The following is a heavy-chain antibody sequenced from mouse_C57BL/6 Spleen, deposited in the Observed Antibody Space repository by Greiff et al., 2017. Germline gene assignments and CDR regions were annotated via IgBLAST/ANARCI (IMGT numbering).Heavy chain of an antibody. D-gene: IGHD1-1*01. J-gene: IGHJ2*01. V-gene: IGHV3-6*01. Sequence: EVQRVESGPGLVKPSQSLSLTCSVTGYSITSGYYWNWIRQFPGNKLEWMGYISYDGSNNYNPSLKNRISITRDTSKNQFFLKLNSVTTEDTATYYCARGGPVVDYWGQGTTLTVSS. CDR3: ARGGPVVDY. CDR1: GYSITSGYY. CDR2: ISYDGSN.